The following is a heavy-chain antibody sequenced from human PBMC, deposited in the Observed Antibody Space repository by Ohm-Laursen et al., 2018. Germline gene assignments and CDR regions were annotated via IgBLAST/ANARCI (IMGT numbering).Heavy chain of an antibody. CDR3: ARGRSGSDPRDYFDY. CDR1: GFSSSSYE. D-gene: IGHD1-26*01. V-gene: IGHV3-48*03. Sequence: SLRLSCTASGFSSSSYEVNWVRQAPGKGLEWVSYISNSGSSIYYADSVKGRFTISRDNAKNALYLQMNSLRAEDTGVYYCARGRSGSDPRDYFDYWGQGTLVTVSS. CDR2: ISNSGSSI. J-gene: IGHJ4*02.